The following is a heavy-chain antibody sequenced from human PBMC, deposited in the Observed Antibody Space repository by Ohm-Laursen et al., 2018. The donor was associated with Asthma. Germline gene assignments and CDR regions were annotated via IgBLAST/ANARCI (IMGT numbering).Heavy chain of an antibody. CDR3: ARDLYSGYDRDHYYYYYGMDV. D-gene: IGHD5-12*01. CDR2: ISYDGSNK. CDR1: GFTFSSYG. Sequence: SSLRLSCAASGFTFSSYGMHWVRQAPGKGLEWVAVISYDGSNKYYADSVKGRFTISRDNSKNTLYLQMNSLRAEDTAVYYCARDLYSGYDRDHYYYYYGMDVWGQGTTVTVSS. J-gene: IGHJ6*02. V-gene: IGHV3-30*03.